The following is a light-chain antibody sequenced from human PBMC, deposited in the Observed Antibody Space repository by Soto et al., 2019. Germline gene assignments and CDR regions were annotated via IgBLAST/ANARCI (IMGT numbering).Light chain of an antibody. CDR3: SSYTSSRTRI. Sequence: SALTQPASVSGSPGQSITISCTGTSSDVGGYDYVSWYQQHPGKAPKVMIYDVTNRPSGVSDRFSGSKSANTASLTISGLQAEDEADYYCSSYTSSRTRIFGGGTKLTVL. J-gene: IGLJ2*01. CDR1: SSDVGGYDY. CDR2: DVT. V-gene: IGLV2-14*01.